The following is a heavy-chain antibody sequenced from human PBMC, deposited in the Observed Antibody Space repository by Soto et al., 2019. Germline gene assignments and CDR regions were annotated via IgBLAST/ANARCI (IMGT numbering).Heavy chain of an antibody. V-gene: IGHV4-31*03. CDR3: ARRDRSGFSYWLDT. J-gene: IGHJ5*02. Sequence: QVQLQESGPGLVKPSQPLSLTCPVSGGSISDGYYWSWIRQHPGKGLEWIGSISDSGSTSYNPSLKSRLTISVDTSKNQFSLNLRSVTAADTAVYYCARRDRSGFSYWLDTWGQGALVTVSS. CDR2: ISDSGST. CDR1: GGSISDGYY. D-gene: IGHD3-22*01.